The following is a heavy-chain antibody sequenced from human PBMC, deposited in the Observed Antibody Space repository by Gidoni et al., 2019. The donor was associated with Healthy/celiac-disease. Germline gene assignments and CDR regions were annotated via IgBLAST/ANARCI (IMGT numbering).Heavy chain of an antibody. V-gene: IGHV4-34*01. J-gene: IGHJ5*02. CDR3: ARGLVDCSGGSCHNWFDP. D-gene: IGHD2-15*01. CDR2: IYHSGSH. Sequence: VQLQQWSAGLLKPSETLSLTCAVYGGSFSAYYWTWIRQPPGKGLEWIGEIYHSGSHHYNPSLKSRVTIAVDTSKNQFSLKLTTVTAADTAVYYCARGLVDCSGGSCHNWFDPWGQGTLVTVSS. CDR1: GGSFSAYY.